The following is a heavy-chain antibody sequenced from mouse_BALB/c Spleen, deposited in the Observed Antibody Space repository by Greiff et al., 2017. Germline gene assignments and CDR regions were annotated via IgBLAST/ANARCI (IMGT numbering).Heavy chain of an antibody. CDR3: TRHYRYDAFDY. CDR1: GYTFTDYE. D-gene: IGHD2-14*01. J-gene: IGHJ2*01. Sequence: QFQLQQSGAELVRPGASVTLSCKASGYTFTDYEMHWVKQTPVHGLEWIGAIDPETGGTAYNQKFKGKATLTADKSSSTAYMELRSLTSEDSAVYYCTRHYRYDAFDYWGQGTTLTVSS. V-gene: IGHV1-15*01. CDR2: IDPETGGT.